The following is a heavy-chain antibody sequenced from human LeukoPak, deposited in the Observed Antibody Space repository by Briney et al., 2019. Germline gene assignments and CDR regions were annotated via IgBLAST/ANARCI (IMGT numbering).Heavy chain of an antibody. V-gene: IGHV4-59*01. J-gene: IGHJ4*02. D-gene: IGHD5-24*01. CDR2: IHYSGTT. Sequence: SETLALTCTVSGDSISGYYWSWIRQPPGKGLDWIGYIHYSGTTKYKPSLRGRVTMSVDTSQNQFSLRLDSVTAADTAVYYCARYRDGYNLDHWGQGTLVTVSS. CDR3: ARYRDGYNLDH. CDR1: GDSISGYY.